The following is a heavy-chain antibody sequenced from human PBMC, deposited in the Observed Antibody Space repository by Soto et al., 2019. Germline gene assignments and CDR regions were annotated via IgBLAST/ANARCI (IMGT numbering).Heavy chain of an antibody. CDR2: IYYSGNT. J-gene: IGHJ4*02. Sequence: SETLSLTCTVSGGSISYYYWGWIRQPPGKGLEWIGSIYYSGNTHYNPSLKSRVTISVDTSMNQSSLNLDSVTAVDSAVYYCVRGGYVHAFDYWGQGALVTVS. CDR1: GGSISYYY. V-gene: IGHV4-59*01. D-gene: IGHD5-12*01. CDR3: VRGGYVHAFDY.